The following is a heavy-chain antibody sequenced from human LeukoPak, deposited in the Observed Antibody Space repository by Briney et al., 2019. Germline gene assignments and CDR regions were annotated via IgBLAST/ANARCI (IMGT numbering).Heavy chain of an antibody. CDR3: ARDRVAAAGTARHYYYYMDV. V-gene: IGHV1-69*04. CDR2: TIPILGIA. J-gene: IGHJ6*03. CDR1: GGTFSSYA. Sequence: SVKVSCKASGGTFSSYAISWVRQAPGQGLEWMGRTIPILGIANYAQKFQGRVTMTRDMSTSTVYMELSSLRSEDTAVYYCARDRVAAAGTARHYYYYMDVWGKGTTVTVSS. D-gene: IGHD6-13*01.